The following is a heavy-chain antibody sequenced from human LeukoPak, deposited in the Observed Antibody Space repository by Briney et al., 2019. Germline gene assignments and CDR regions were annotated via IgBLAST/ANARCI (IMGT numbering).Heavy chain of an antibody. CDR1: GGSISGNY. D-gene: IGHD3-3*01. J-gene: IGHJ5*02. Sequence: SETLSLTCTVSGGSISGNYWSWIRQPPGKGLEWIGYVYKSGRTNYNPSLKSRVTISVDTSKNQFSLKLSSVTAADTAVYYCARGPEVLEWLLSGWFDPWGQGTLVTVSS. CDR2: VYKSGRT. CDR3: ARGPEVLEWLLSGWFDP. V-gene: IGHV4-59*01.